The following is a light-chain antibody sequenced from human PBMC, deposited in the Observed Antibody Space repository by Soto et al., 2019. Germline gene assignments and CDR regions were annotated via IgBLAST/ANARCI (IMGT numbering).Light chain of an antibody. J-gene: IGLJ1*01. CDR2: GNS. CDR1: SSNIGAGYD. V-gene: IGLV1-40*01. Sequence: HSVLTQPPSVSWAPGQRVTISCTGSSSNIGAGYDVHWYQQLPGTAPKLLIYGNSNRPSGVPDRFSGSKSGTSASLAITGLQAEDEADYYCQSYDSSLSGYVFGTGTKVTVL. CDR3: QSYDSSLSGYV.